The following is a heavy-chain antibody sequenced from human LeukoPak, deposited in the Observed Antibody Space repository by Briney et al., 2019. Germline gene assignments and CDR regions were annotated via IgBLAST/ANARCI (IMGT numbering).Heavy chain of an antibody. V-gene: IGHV4-34*01. CDR2: INDSGTI. CDR3: ARRWNYGRNYYIDV. Sequence: PSETLSLTCAVYGGSFSHYYWNWIRQSPGMGLEWIGEINDSGTINYNPSLMSRVTISVDKSKNQFSLKLTSATAADTAVYYCARRWNYGRNYYIDVWGKGATVSVSS. CDR1: GGSFSHYY. D-gene: IGHD1-7*01. J-gene: IGHJ6*03.